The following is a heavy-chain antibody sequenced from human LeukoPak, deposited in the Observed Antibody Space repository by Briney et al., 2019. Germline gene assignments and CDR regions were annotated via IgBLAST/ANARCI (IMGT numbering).Heavy chain of an antibody. J-gene: IGHJ4*02. CDR3: ASTLVRYSSSPGY. D-gene: IGHD6-13*01. Sequence: ASVKVSCKASGYTFTSYDINWVRQATGQGLEWMGWMNPNSGNTGYAQKFQGRVTMTRNTSISSAYMELSSLKSEGTAVYYCASTLVRYSSSPGYWGQGTLVTVSS. CDR1: GYTFTSYD. CDR2: MNPNSGNT. V-gene: IGHV1-8*01.